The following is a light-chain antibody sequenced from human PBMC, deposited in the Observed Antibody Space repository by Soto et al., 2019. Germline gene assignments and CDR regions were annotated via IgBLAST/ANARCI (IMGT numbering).Light chain of an antibody. CDR2: EVT. CDR1: NSDVGSFNH. V-gene: IGLV2-18*01. Sequence: QSALTQPPSVSGSLGQSVTISCTGTNSDVGSFNHISWYQQPPGTAPKLMIYEVTSRPSGGPDRFSGSKSGNTASLTISGLQAEDEADYYCSLYTSSITYVFGTGTKVTVL. J-gene: IGLJ1*01. CDR3: SLYTSSITYV.